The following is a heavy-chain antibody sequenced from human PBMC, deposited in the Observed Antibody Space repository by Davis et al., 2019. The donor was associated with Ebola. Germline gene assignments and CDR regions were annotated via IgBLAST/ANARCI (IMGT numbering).Heavy chain of an antibody. Sequence: GESLKISCVASGFTFSRSWMNWVRQAPGQGLEWVASIKEDGSEKYHVHSVEGRFTISRDNAKNILYLQMNSLRAEDTAVYYCARENWGGGDAFDFWGQGTMVTVSS. CDR2: IKEDGSEK. CDR1: GFTFSRSW. V-gene: IGHV3-7*01. CDR3: ARENWGGGDAFDF. D-gene: IGHD7-27*01. J-gene: IGHJ3*01.